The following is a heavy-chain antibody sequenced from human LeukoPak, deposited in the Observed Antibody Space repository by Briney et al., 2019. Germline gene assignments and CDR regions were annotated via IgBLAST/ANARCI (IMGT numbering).Heavy chain of an antibody. CDR1: GGTFSSYA. Sequence: GASVKVSCKASGGTFSSYAISWVRQAPGQGLEWMGRIIPILGIANYAQKFQGRVTITADKSTSTAYMELSSLRSEDTAVYYCASSYSSSRGSYYYYMDVWGKGTTVTVSS. CDR3: ASSYSSSRGSYYYYMDV. J-gene: IGHJ6*03. V-gene: IGHV1-69*04. CDR2: IIPILGIA. D-gene: IGHD6-6*01.